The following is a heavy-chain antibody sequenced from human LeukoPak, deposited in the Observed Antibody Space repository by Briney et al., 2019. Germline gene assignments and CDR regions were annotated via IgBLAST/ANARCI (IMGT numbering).Heavy chain of an antibody. Sequence: GGSLRLSCAASGFTVSSNYMSWVRQAPGKGLEWVSVIYSGGSTYYADSVKGRFTISRGNSKNTLYLQMNSLRAEDTAVYYCARVGLGDSSTYYYPYFDYWGQGTLVTVSS. D-gene: IGHD3-22*01. V-gene: IGHV3-53*01. CDR3: ARVGLGDSSTYYYPYFDY. CDR1: GFTVSSNY. CDR2: IYSGGST. J-gene: IGHJ4*02.